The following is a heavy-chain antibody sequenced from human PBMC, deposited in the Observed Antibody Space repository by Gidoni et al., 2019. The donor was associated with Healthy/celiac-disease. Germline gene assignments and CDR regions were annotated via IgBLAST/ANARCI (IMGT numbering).Heavy chain of an antibody. D-gene: IGHD3-22*01. CDR1: GYSFTSYW. CDR3: ARRGTYYYDSSGYYEGYFDL. V-gene: IGHV5-10-1*03. J-gene: IGHJ2*01. CDR2: IDPSDSYT. Sequence: EVQLVQSGAEVKKPGESLRISCKGSGYSFTSYWLSWVRQMPGKGLEWMGRIDPSDSYTNYSPSFQGHVTISADKSISTAYLQWSSLKASDTAMYYCARRGTYYYDSSGYYEGYFDLWGRGTLVTVSS.